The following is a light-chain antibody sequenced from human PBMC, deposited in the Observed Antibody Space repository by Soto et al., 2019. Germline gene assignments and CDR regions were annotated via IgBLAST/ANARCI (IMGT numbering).Light chain of an antibody. Sequence: DIVMTLSPLSLSVTPGEPASISCRSSQSPLHRNGNIYLDWYLQKPGQSPQLLIYSVSNRASGVPERFSGSGSGTDFTLKISRVEAEDVGIYYCMNAVQTLTFGGGTKVEI. CDR1: QSPLHRNGNIY. CDR3: MNAVQTLT. J-gene: IGKJ4*01. CDR2: SVS. V-gene: IGKV2-28*01.